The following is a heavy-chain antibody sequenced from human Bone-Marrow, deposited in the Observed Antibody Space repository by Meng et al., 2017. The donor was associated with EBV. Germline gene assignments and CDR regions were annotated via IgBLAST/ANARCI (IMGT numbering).Heavy chain of an antibody. V-gene: IGHV3-74*01. D-gene: IGHD6-25*01. Sequence: VQLVESGGALVQPGGSLRLSCAASRFTFSSYWMHWVRQAPGKGLEWVSRTNENGRITTYADSVKGRFTISRDNTKNTLYLQMNSLRDEDTAVDFCSRDLVGSYDDWGQGTLVTVSS. CDR2: TNENGRIT. J-gene: IGHJ4*02. CDR3: SRDLVGSYDD. CDR1: RFTFSSYW.